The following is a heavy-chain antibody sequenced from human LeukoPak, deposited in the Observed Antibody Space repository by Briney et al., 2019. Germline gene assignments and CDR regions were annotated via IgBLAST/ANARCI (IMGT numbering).Heavy chain of an antibody. V-gene: IGHV3-30*04. J-gene: IGHJ3*02. CDR1: GFTFRSYA. CDR3: ARGVNNWNVDVFDI. D-gene: IGHD1-20*01. Sequence: GGSLRLSCAASGFTFRSYAMHWVRQAPGKGLEWVADISYDGSNKYYIDSVKGRFTISRDNSKNTLYLQMNSLRTEDTAMYYCARGVNNWNVDVFDIWGQGTMVTVSS. CDR2: ISYDGSNK.